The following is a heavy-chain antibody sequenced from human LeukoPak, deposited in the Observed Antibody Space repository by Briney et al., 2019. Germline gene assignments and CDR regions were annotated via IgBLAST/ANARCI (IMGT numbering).Heavy chain of an antibody. CDR2: FDYNGRT. Sequence: PSETLSLTCTVSGGSVSSGTYFLNWIRQPPGKGLEWIGYFDYNGRTNYSPSLKSRVTISIDTSKNQFSLKVRSVTAADTAVYYGARGIGWLTDHWGEGTLVTVSS. V-gene: IGHV4-61*01. CDR3: ARGIGWLTDH. CDR1: GGSVSSGTYF. J-gene: IGHJ4*02. D-gene: IGHD6-19*01.